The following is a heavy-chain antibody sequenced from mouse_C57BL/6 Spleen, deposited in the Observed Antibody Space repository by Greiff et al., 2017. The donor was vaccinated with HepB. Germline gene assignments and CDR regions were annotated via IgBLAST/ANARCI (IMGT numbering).Heavy chain of an antibody. J-gene: IGHJ3*01. V-gene: IGHV1-63*01. D-gene: IGHD2-3*01. CDR1: GYTFTNYW. Sequence: VQLQESGAELVRPGTSVKMSCKASGYTFTNYWIGWAKQRPGHGLEWIGDIYPGGGYTNYNEKFKGKATLTADKSSSTAYMQFSSLTSEDSAIYYCARLDGFDDYYLWFAYWGQGTLVTVSA. CDR3: ARLDGFDDYYLWFAY. CDR2: IYPGGGYT.